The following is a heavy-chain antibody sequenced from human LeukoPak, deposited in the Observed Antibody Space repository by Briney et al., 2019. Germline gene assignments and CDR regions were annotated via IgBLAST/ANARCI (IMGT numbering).Heavy chain of an antibody. V-gene: IGHV3-23*01. D-gene: IGHD6-19*01. CDR2: ISGSGGST. Sequence: GGSLRLSCAASGFTFSSYAMSWVRQAPGKGLEWVSAISGSGGSTYYADSVKGRFTISRDNSKNTLYLQINSLRAEDTAVYYCAKDTASSGWYPWGQGTLVTVSS. CDR3: AKDTASSGWYP. CDR1: GFTFSSYA. J-gene: IGHJ5*02.